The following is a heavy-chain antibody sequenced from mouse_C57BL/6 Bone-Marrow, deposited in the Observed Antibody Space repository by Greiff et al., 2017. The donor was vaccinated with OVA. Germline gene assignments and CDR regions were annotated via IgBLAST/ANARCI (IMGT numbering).Heavy chain of an antibody. D-gene: IGHD1-1*01. Sequence: QVQLQQPGAELVKPGASVKLSCKASGYTFTSYWMHWVKQRPGQGLEWIGMIHPNSGSTNYNEKFKSKATLTVDKSSGTAYMQLSSLTSEDSAVYYCARGYYGSSYNYWGQGTTLTVSS. CDR1: GYTFTSYW. CDR2: IHPNSGST. J-gene: IGHJ2*01. V-gene: IGHV1-64*01. CDR3: ARGYYGSSYNY.